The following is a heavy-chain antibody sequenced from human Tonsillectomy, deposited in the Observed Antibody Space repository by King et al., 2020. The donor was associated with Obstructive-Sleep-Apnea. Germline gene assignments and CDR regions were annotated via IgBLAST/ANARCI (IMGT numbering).Heavy chain of an antibody. D-gene: IGHD1-26*01. CDR2: ISSSSSYI. V-gene: IGHV3-21*01. Sequence: VQLVESGGGLVKPGGSLRLSCAASGFTFSSYSMNWVRQAPGKGLGWVSPISSSSSYIYYADSVKGRFTISRDNAKNSLYLQMNSLRAEDTAVYYCARGEEWEPFDYWGQGTLVTVSS. CDR3: ARGEEWEPFDY. CDR1: GFTFSSYS. J-gene: IGHJ4*02.